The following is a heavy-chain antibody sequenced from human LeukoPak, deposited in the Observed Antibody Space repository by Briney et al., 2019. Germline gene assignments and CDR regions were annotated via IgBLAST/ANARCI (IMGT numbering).Heavy chain of an antibody. Sequence: GESLKISCKGSGYSFTSYWIGWVRQMPGKGLEWMGIIYPGDSDTRYSPSFQGQVTISADKSISTAYLQWSSLKASDTAMYYCARLTGLQLWPHYGMDVWGQGTTVTVSS. D-gene: IGHD5-18*01. J-gene: IGHJ6*02. CDR1: GYSFTSYW. CDR2: IYPGDSDT. V-gene: IGHV5-51*01. CDR3: ARLTGLQLWPHYGMDV.